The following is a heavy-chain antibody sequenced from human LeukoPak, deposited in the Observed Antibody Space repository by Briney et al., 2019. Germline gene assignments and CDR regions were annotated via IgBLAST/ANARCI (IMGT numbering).Heavy chain of an antibody. J-gene: IGHJ6*02. Sequence: GGSLRLSCAASGFTVSSNYMSWVRQAPGKGLEWVSVIYSGGSTYYADSVKGRFTISRDNSKSTLYLQMNSLRAEDTAVYYCARVGYRRDGYSEFYYYGMDVWGQGTTVTVSS. V-gene: IGHV3-53*01. CDR2: IYSGGST. CDR1: GFTVSSNY. CDR3: ARVGYRRDGYSEFYYYGMDV. D-gene: IGHD5-24*01.